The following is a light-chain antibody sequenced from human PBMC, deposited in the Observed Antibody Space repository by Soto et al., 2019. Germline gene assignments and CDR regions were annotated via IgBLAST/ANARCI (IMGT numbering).Light chain of an antibody. Sequence: EIVLTQSPGTLSLSPGERATLSCRASQSVSSSYLAWYQQKPGQAPRLLIYGASSRATGIPDRFSGSGSGTDCTLTISRLEPEDLAVYYCQQYGSSWTFGQGTKVEIK. CDR1: QSVSSSY. CDR3: QQYGSSWT. V-gene: IGKV3-20*01. CDR2: GAS. J-gene: IGKJ1*01.